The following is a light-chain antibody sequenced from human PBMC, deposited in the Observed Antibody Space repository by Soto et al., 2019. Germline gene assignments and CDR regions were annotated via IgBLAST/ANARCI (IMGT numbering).Light chain of an antibody. J-gene: IGKJ1*01. Sequence: DIQMTQSPSTLSASVGDRVTITCRASQSISSWLAWYQQKPGKAPKLLIYDASSLESGVPSRFSGSGSGTEFTLTISSLQPDDFATYYCQQYNSFSLRTFGQRTKVQIK. CDR2: DAS. CDR1: QSISSW. CDR3: QQYNSFSLRT. V-gene: IGKV1-5*01.